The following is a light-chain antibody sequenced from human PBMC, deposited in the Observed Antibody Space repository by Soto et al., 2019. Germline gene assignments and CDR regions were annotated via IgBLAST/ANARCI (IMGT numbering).Light chain of an antibody. Sequence: DIQMTQSPSSLSASVGDRVTITCRVSQSISSYLNWYQQTPGKAPKLLIYDASSLQSGVPSRFSGSGSGTDFTLTISSLQPEDFAAYYCQQSYSIPWTFGQATKVEIK. CDR3: QQSYSIPWT. V-gene: IGKV1-39*01. J-gene: IGKJ1*01. CDR2: DAS. CDR1: QSISSY.